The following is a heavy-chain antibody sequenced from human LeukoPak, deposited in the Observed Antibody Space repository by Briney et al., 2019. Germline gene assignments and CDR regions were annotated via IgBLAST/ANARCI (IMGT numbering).Heavy chain of an antibody. Sequence: PGGSLRLSCAASGFPSSSYGMHWVRQAPGKGLEWVSFISYDGTNKYYADSVKGRFTISRDNSKNTLYLQMSSLRGDDTGMYFCAKDSSSSNYYYGLDVWGQGTTVTVSS. CDR1: GFPSSSYG. CDR3: AKDSSSSNYYYGLDV. D-gene: IGHD6-13*01. CDR2: ISYDGTNK. V-gene: IGHV3-33*05. J-gene: IGHJ6*02.